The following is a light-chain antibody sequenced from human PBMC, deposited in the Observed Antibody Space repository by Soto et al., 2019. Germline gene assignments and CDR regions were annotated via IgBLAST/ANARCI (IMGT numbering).Light chain of an antibody. CDR2: YDV. CDR3: CSYAGSYTLV. V-gene: IGLV1-36*01. CDR1: SSNIGNNA. Sequence: QSVLTQPPSVSEAPRQRVTISCSGSSSNIGNNAVNWYQQLPGKAPKLLIYYDVLLPSGVSDRFSGSKSATSASLTISGLQAEDEADYYCCSYAGSYTLVFGTGTKVTVL. J-gene: IGLJ1*01.